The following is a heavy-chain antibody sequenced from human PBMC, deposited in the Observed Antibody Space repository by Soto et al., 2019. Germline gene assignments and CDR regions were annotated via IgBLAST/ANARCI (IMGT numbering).Heavy chain of an antibody. J-gene: IGHJ1*01. CDR2: ISGSGGST. Sequence: GGSLRLSCAASGFTFSSYAMSWVRQAPGKGLEWVSAISGSGGSTYYADSVKGRFTISRDNSKNTLYLQMNSLRAEDTAVYYCAKERYSSSWSVAGAHAEYFQHWGQGTLVTVSS. V-gene: IGHV3-23*01. CDR1: GFTFSSYA. D-gene: IGHD6-13*01. CDR3: AKERYSSSWSVAGAHAEYFQH.